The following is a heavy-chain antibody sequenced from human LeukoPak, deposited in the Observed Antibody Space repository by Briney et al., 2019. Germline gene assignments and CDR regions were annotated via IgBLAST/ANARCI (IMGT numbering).Heavy chain of an antibody. D-gene: IGHD4/OR15-4a*01. CDR3: AKEGLTNWFDP. Sequence: GGSLRLSCAASGFTFSSYGMHWVRQAPGKGLEWVAVISYDGSNKYYADSVKGRFTISRDNSKNTLYLQMNSLRAEDTAVYYCAKEGLTNWFDPWGQGTLVPVSS. CDR1: GFTFSSYG. V-gene: IGHV3-30*18. CDR2: ISYDGSNK. J-gene: IGHJ5*02.